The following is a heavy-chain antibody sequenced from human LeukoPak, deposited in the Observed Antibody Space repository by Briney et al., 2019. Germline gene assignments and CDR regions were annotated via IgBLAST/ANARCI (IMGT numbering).Heavy chain of an antibody. V-gene: IGHV4-59*08. CDR1: GGSISTYY. D-gene: IGHD3-10*01. J-gene: IGHJ5*02. Sequence: SETLSLTCTVSGGSISTYYWNWIRQPPGKGLEWIGYIYHSGSTNYNPSLQSRVTISVDTSKNQFSLKLNSVTAADTAVYYCARHYGPWGQGTLVTVSS. CDR3: ARHYGP. CDR2: IYHSGST.